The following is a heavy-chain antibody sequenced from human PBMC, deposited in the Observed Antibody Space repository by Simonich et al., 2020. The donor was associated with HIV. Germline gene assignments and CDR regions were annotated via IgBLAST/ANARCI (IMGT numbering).Heavy chain of an antibody. D-gene: IGHD3-22*01. CDR3: ARDWFSRLTMTSGYFDY. CDR2: ISSGSSYI. V-gene: IGHV3-21*01. Sequence: EVQLVESGGGLVKPGGSLRLSCAASGFTFSSYSMNWVRQAPGKGLGWVSSISSGSSYIYYADSVKGRFTISRDNAKNSLYLQMNSLRAEDTAVYYCARDWFSRLTMTSGYFDYWGQGTLVTVSS. J-gene: IGHJ4*02. CDR1: GFTFSSYS.